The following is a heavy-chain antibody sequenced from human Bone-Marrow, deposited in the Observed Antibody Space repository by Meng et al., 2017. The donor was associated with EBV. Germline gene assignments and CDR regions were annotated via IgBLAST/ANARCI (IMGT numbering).Heavy chain of an antibody. J-gene: IGHJ4*02. Sequence: VQLGQFGAEVKNPGASVKVSCKASGYAFTSYILHWVRQAPGQRLEWMGWINVGVGYTKYSQKFQGRVTISSDTSATTGYMELSSLRSEDTAVYYCVRGPPVGVPGPGDYWGQGTLVTVSS. CDR2: INVGVGYT. CDR3: VRGPPVGVPGPGDY. V-gene: IGHV1-3*01. CDR1: GYAFTSYI. D-gene: IGHD2-21*01.